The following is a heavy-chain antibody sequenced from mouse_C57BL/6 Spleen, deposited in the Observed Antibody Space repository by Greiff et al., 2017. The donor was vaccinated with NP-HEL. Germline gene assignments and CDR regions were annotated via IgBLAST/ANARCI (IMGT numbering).Heavy chain of an antibody. Sequence: VQVVESGAELVKPGASVKLSCKASGYTFTEYTIHWVKQRSGQGLEWIGWFYPGSGSIKYNEKFKAKAPLTADKSSRTVYMELSRMTSEESAVYFCARHGPYYSNGPYAMDYWGQGTSVTVSS. D-gene: IGHD2-5*01. CDR2: FYPGSGSI. J-gene: IGHJ4*01. CDR1: GYTFTEYT. V-gene: IGHV1-62-2*01. CDR3: ARHGPYYSNGPYAMDY.